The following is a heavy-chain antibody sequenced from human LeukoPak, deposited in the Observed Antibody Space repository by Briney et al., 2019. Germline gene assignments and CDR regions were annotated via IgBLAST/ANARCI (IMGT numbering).Heavy chain of an antibody. J-gene: IGHJ4*02. Sequence: ASEKVSCKGSGYTFTSYYIHWVRQAPGQGLEWMGIINPSGGSTNYAQKFQGRVTMTRDTSTSTVYMELSSLRSEDSAVYYCARWTTTYLDYWGQGTLVTVSS. CDR3: ARWTTTYLDY. CDR2: INPSGGST. D-gene: IGHD4-11*01. CDR1: GYTFTSYY. V-gene: IGHV1-46*01.